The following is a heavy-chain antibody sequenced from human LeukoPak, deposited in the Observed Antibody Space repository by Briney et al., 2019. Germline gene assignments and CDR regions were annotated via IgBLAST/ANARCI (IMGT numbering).Heavy chain of an antibody. V-gene: IGHV4-39*07. CDR3: ARGHIVATTINWFDP. J-gene: IGHJ5*02. Sequence: SETLSLTCTVSGGSISSSSYYWGWIRQPPGKGLEWIGSIYYSGSTYYNPSLKSRVTISVDTSKNQFSLKLSSVTAADTAVYYCARGHIVATTINWFDPWGQGTLVTVSS. D-gene: IGHD5-12*01. CDR2: IYYSGST. CDR1: GGSISSSSYY.